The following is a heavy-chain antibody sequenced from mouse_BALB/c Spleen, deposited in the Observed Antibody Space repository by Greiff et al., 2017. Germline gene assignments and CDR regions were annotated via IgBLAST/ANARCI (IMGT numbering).Heavy chain of an antibody. CDR3: ARDGGYIYYGYGFAY. J-gene: IGHJ3*01. D-gene: IGHD2-2*01. V-gene: IGHV5-6-3*01. Sequence: EVNVVESGGGLVQPGGSLKLSCAASGFTFSSYGMSWVRQTPDKRLELVATINSNGGSTYYPDSVKGRFTISRDNAKNTLYLQMSSLKSEDTAMYYCARDGGYIYYGYGFAYWGQGTLVTVAA. CDR2: INSNGGST. CDR1: GFTFSSYG.